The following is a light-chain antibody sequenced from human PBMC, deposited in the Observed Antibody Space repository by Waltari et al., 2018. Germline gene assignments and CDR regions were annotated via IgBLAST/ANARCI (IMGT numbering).Light chain of an antibody. V-gene: IGLV4-69*01. CDR3: QTGGHGTWV. CDR2: VNSDGSH. CDR1: SGHSSNI. J-gene: IGLJ3*02. Sequence: QLVLTQSPSASASLGASVKLTCTLSSGHSSNIIAWLQQQPGAGPRYLMKVNSDGSHSKGDGLPDRCSSSSSGANRYLTSSSVQADDEADYYCQTGGHGTWVFGGGTKLTVL.